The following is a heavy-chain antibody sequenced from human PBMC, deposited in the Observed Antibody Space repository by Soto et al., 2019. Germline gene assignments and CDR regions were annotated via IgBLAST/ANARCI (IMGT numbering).Heavy chain of an antibody. D-gene: IGHD6-6*01. CDR1: GFTFSNYY. CDR2: ISGIGGST. J-gene: IGHJ6*02. V-gene: IGHV3-23*04. Sequence: EVQLVESGGGLVQPGGCLRLSCAASGFTFSNYYMIWVRQAPGKGLEWVAAISGIGGSTFYADSVKGRFTISRDKSKNTVYLQMSSLRAEDTAMVLCARDEKYISSSGGGRVYYRAGMAVWGQGTTVTVSS. CDR3: ARDEKYISSSGGGRVYYRAGMAV.